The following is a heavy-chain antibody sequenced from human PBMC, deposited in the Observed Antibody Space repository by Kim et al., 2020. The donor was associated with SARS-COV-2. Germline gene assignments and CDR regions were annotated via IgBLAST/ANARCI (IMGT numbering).Heavy chain of an antibody. Sequence: SETLSLTCNVSGGSISSSSYYWGWNRQPQGKGREWVGSIYYGSSTYSNPSLKSRVTISEDTTKNLFSLKLSSVTAADPAVYYCARHDQDYDKTAGFDYWGQGTLVTVSS. CDR3: ARHDQDYDKTAGFDY. CDR1: GGSISSSSYY. D-gene: IGHD3-22*01. V-gene: IGHV4-39*01. J-gene: IGHJ4*02. CDR2: IYYGSST.